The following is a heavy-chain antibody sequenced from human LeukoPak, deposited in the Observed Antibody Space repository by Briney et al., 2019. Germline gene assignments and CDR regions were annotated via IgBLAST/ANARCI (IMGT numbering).Heavy chain of an antibody. CDR1: GGSFSGYY. D-gene: IGHD2-15*01. Sequence: SETLSLTCAVYGGSFSGYYWSWIRQPPGKGLEWIGEINHSGSTNYNPSLKSRVTISVDTSKNQFSLKLSSVTAADTAVYYYARGGGYCSGGSCYRLYYYYYGTDVWGQGTTVTVSS. CDR2: INHSGST. CDR3: ARGGGYCSGGSCYRLYYYYYGTDV. V-gene: IGHV4-34*01. J-gene: IGHJ6*02.